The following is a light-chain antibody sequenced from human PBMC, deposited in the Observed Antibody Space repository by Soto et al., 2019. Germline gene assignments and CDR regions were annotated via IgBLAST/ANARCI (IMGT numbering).Light chain of an antibody. CDR2: RDN. J-gene: IGLJ1*01. CDR3: ATWDDSQNVLYV. V-gene: IGLV1-44*01. CDR1: RSNIGSNT. Sequence: QSVLTQPPSASGTPGQRVTVSCSGSRSNIGSNTVHWYQQLPGAAPKLLIYRDNQRPSGVPDRFSGSKSGTSASLAISGLQSEDEGDYYCATWDDSQNVLYVLGTGTKVTVL.